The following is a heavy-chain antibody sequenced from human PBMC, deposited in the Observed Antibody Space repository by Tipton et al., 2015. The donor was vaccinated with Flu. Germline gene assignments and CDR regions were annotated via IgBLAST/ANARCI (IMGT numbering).Heavy chain of an antibody. CDR1: GGSISSGSYY. Sequence: LRLSCTVSGGSISSGSYYWSWIRQPAGKGLEWIGRIYTSGSTNYNPSLKSRVTISVDTSKNQFSLKLSSVTAADTAVYYCARAVWFGELLPFDYWGQGTLVTVSS. V-gene: IGHV4-61*02. CDR3: ARAVWFGELLPFDY. CDR2: IYTSGST. D-gene: IGHD3-10*01. J-gene: IGHJ4*02.